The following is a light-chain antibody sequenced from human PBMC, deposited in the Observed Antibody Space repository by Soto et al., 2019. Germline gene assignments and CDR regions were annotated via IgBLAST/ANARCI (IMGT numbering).Light chain of an antibody. Sequence: QSALTQPPSASGSPGQSVAISCNGTSSDVDGYNYVSWYQQHPGKAHKLMIYEVDRQPSGVPDRFSGSKSGNTASLTVSGLQAEDEADYYCSSYAGSSNVFGTGTKVTVL. CDR2: EVD. CDR1: SSDVDGYNY. CDR3: SSYAGSSNV. V-gene: IGLV2-8*01. J-gene: IGLJ1*01.